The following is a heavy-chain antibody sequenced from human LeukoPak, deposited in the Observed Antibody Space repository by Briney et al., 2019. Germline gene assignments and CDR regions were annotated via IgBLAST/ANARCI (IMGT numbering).Heavy chain of an antibody. J-gene: IGHJ4*02. D-gene: IGHD3-10*01. CDR1: GFTFGDYA. Sequence: GGSLRLSCTASGFTFGDYAMSWVRQAPGKGLEWVGFIRSKAYGGTTEYAASVKGRFTISRDDSKSIAYLQMNSLKTEDTAVYYCTSLWFGELFLSYWGQGTLVTGSS. CDR2: IRSKAYGGTT. V-gene: IGHV3-49*04. CDR3: TSLWFGELFLSY.